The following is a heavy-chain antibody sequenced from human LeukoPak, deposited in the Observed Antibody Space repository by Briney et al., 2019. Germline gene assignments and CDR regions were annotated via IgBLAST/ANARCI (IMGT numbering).Heavy chain of an antibody. CDR2: IYSGGST. J-gene: IGHJ4*02. CDR1: GFTVSSNY. D-gene: IGHD4-17*01. V-gene: IGHV3-53*01. CDR3: ARWTTARGEVDY. Sequence: RPGGSLRLSCAASGFTVSSNYMSWVRQAPGKGLEWVSVIYSGGSTYYADSVKGRFTISRDNSKNTLYLQMNSLRAEDTAVYYCARWTTARGEVDYWGQGTLVTVSS.